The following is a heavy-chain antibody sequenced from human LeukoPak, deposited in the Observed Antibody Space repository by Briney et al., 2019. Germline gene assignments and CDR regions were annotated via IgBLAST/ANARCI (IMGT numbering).Heavy chain of an antibody. CDR2: IYYSGST. Sequence: SETLSLTCTVSGGSISSSSYYWGWIRQPPGKGLEWIGSIYYSGSTYYNPSLKSRVTISVDTFKNQFSLKLSSVTAADTAVYYCARDMVRGGFAMGYWGQGTLVTVSS. D-gene: IGHD3-10*01. CDR3: ARDMVRGGFAMGY. V-gene: IGHV4-39*07. CDR1: GGSISSSSYY. J-gene: IGHJ4*02.